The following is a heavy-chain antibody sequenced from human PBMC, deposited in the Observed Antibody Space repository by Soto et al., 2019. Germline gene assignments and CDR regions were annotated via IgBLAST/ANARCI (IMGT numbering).Heavy chain of an antibody. CDR3: ARIRPAASLATYYYYMDV. J-gene: IGHJ6*03. CDR1: GYTFTSYG. V-gene: IGHV1-18*01. Sequence: ASVKVSCKASGYTFTSYGISWVRQAPGQGLEWMGWISAYNGNTNYAQKLQGRVTMTTDTSTSTAYMELRSLRSDDTAVYYCARIRPAASLATYYYYMDVWGKGTTVTVSS. CDR2: ISAYNGNT. D-gene: IGHD2-2*01.